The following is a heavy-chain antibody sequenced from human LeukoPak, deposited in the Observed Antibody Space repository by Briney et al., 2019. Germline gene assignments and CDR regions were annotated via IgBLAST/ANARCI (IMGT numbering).Heavy chain of an antibody. J-gene: IGHJ4*02. CDR1: GGSISSGGYS. D-gene: IGHD6-13*01. Sequence: PSQTLSLTCAVSGGSISSGGYSWSWIRQPPGKGLEWIGYIYHSGSTYYNPSLKSRVTISVDTSKNQFSLKLSSVTAADTAVYYCARSSSWYDGGFDYWGQGTLVTVSS. V-gene: IGHV4-30-2*02. CDR3: ARSSSWYDGGFDY. CDR2: IYHSGST.